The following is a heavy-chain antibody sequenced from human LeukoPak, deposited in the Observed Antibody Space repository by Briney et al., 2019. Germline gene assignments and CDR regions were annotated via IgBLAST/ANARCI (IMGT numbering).Heavy chain of an antibody. Sequence: GGSLRLSCAASGFTFSSYAMSWVRQAPGKGLEWVSAISGSGGSTYYADSVKGRFTISRDNSKNTLYLQMNSLRAEDTAVYYCASMWELLIKFDYWGQGTLVTVSS. CDR2: ISGSGGST. J-gene: IGHJ4*02. V-gene: IGHV3-23*01. D-gene: IGHD1-26*01. CDR3: ASMWELLIKFDY. CDR1: GFTFSSYA.